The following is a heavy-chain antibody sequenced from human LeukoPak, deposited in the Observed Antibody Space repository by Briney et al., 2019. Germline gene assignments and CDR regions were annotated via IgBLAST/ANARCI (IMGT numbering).Heavy chain of an antibody. CDR3: ARGRTGAAALDF. Sequence: SETLSLTCAVYGGSFSGHYWTWIRQAPGMGLEWIGESTHTGSTNYNPSLKSRVTISVDTSKNQFSLKLTSVSAADTAVYHCARGRTGAAALDFWGPGTLVTVSS. CDR1: GGSFSGHY. J-gene: IGHJ4*02. V-gene: IGHV4-34*01. D-gene: IGHD2-2*01. CDR2: STHTGST.